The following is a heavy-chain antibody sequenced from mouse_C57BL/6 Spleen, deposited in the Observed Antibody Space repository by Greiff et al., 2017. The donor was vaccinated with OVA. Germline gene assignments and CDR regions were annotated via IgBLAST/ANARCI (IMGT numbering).Heavy chain of an antibody. Sequence: QVQLQQSGAELVKPGASVKLSCKASGYTFTEYTIHWVKQRSGQGLEWFGWFYPGSGSIKYNEKFKDKATLTADKSSSTVYMELSRLTSEDSAVYFCARHEEGIYYGYDPSLDYWGQGTTLTVSS. J-gene: IGHJ2*01. CDR3: ARHEEGIYYGYDPSLDY. CDR1: GYTFTEYT. D-gene: IGHD2-2*01. V-gene: IGHV1-62-2*01. CDR2: FYPGSGSI.